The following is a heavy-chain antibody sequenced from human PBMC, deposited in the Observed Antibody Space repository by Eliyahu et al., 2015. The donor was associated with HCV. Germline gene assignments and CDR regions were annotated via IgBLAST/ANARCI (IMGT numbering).Heavy chain of an antibody. V-gene: IGHV3-30*18. CDR2: ILNDGSIK. Sequence: QVQLVESGGGVVQPGRSLRLSCAGSGFTFSSYAMHWVRQAPGKGLEWVAYILNDGSIKHYADSVKGRFTFSRDNSKNTLYLQMNSLRPEDTAVYYCVKESDAFDMWGQGTMVTVSS. CDR3: VKESDAFDM. CDR1: GFTFSSYA. J-gene: IGHJ3*02.